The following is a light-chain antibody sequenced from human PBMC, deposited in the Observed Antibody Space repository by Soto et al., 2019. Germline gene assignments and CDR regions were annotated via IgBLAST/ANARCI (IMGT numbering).Light chain of an antibody. CDR3: SSYSSSSTFYV. V-gene: IGLV2-14*01. CDR1: SSDIGGFYY. J-gene: IGLJ1*01. CDR2: QAS. Sequence: QPALTQPASVSGSPGQSITISCTGTSSDIGGFYYVSWYQHHPGKDPKLMIYQASNRPSGVSNRFSGSKSGNTASLTISGLQAEDEADYFCSSYSSSSTFYVFGAGTKVTVL.